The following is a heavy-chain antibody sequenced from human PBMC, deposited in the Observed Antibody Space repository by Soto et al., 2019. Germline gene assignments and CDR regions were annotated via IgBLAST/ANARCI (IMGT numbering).Heavy chain of an antibody. CDR3: ARGGISHWAYFYYMDV. J-gene: IGHJ6*03. V-gene: IGHV4-34*01. CDR1: GGSLSDYF. Sequence: QVQLQQWGAGLLKPSETLSLTCVVSGGSLSDYFWSWIRQPPGMALEWIGEINHLGSINYNPSLKSRVTMSVDTPKNQFSLTLNYVTAADTATYYCARGGISHWAYFYYMDVWDRGTTVTVSS. D-gene: IGHD2-21*01. CDR2: INHLGSI.